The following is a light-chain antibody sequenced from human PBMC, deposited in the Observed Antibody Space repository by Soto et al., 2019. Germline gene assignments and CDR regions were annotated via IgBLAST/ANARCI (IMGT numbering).Light chain of an antibody. J-gene: IGLJ3*02. Sequence: QSVLTQPPSASGTPGQRVTISCSGSSSNIRINTVNWYQQVPVRAPNLLIYSNNQRSSGVRDRFSGSESGTSASLAIRGVQSEDEADYYCAAWDDSMSGQNWVFGGGTKLTVL. CDR2: SNN. V-gene: IGLV1-44*01. CDR1: SSNIRINT. CDR3: AAWDDSMSGQNWV.